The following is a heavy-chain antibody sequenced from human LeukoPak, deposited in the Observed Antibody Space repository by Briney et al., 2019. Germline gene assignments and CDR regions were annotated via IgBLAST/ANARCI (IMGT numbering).Heavy chain of an antibody. CDR2: IRYDGSNK. J-gene: IGHJ4*02. V-gene: IGHV3-30*02. Sequence: GGSLRLSCAASGFTFSSYGMHWVRQAPGKGLEWVAFIRYDGSNKYYADSVKGRFTISRDNSKKTLYLQMNSLRAEDTAVYYFAKEIGGTVDYWGQGTLVTVSS. CDR3: AKEIGGTVDY. CDR1: GFTFSSYG. D-gene: IGHD1-14*01.